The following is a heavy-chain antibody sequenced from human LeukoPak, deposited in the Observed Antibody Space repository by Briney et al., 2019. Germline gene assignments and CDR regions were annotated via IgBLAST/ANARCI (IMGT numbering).Heavy chain of an antibody. CDR1: GFTFSSYN. J-gene: IGHJ4*02. CDR3: ARDLSRIFRVDHFDY. V-gene: IGHV3-21*01. D-gene: IGHD3-3*01. CDR2: ISSRSSYI. Sequence: GGSLRLSCAASGFTFSSYNMNWVRQAPGKGLEWVSSISSRSSYIYYADSVKGRFTISRDNAKNSLYLQMNSLRAEDTAVYYCARDLSRIFRVDHFDYWGQGTLVTVSS.